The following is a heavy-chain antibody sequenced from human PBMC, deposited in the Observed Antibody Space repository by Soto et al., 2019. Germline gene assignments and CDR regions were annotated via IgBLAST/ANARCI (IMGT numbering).Heavy chain of an antibody. D-gene: IGHD6-13*01. CDR3: ARAGFSTSWLGILATGAHCVEIDF. V-gene: IGHV1-18*01. J-gene: IGHJ4*02. Sequence: QVQLVQSGAEVKKTGASVEVSCKASGYTFISYGISWVRQAPGQGLEWMGWISPYNDKTNYAQTFQGRATMTTDTSTATAYMEMRSLRSDDTAVYYCARAGFSTSWLGILATGAHCVEIDFWGQGTLVTVSS. CDR1: GYTFISYG. CDR2: ISPYNDKT.